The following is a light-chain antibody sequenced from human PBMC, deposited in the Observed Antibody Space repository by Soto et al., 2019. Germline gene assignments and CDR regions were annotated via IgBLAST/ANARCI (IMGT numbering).Light chain of an antibody. CDR1: SSNIGVNS. Sequence: QSVLTQPPSVSAAPGQKVTISCSGSSSNIGVNSVSWYQQLPWTAPKPLIYDDNKRPSGIPDRFSGSKSGTSATLGITGFQTGDEADYYCGSWDSSLSAYVFGTGTKVTVL. J-gene: IGLJ1*01. CDR2: DDN. CDR3: GSWDSSLSAYV. V-gene: IGLV1-51*01.